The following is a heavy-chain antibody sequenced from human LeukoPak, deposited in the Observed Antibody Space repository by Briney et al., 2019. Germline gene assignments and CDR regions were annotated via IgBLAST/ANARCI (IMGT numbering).Heavy chain of an antibody. Sequence: PGGSLRLSCAASGFTFCDYAMTWVRQAPGQGLEWVSATSASGISTYYTDSVKGRFTISRDNAKNSLYLQMNSLRAEDTAVYYCARVSTAVSLAIDYWGQGTLVTVST. CDR1: GFTFCDYA. D-gene: IGHD6-13*01. J-gene: IGHJ4*02. CDR3: ARVSTAVSLAIDY. CDR2: TSASGIST. V-gene: IGHV3-21*06.